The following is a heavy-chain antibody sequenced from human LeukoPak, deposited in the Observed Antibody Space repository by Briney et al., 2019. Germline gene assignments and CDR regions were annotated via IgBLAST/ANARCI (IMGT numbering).Heavy chain of an antibody. CDR2: IYNSETT. D-gene: IGHD5-18*01. V-gene: IGHV4-59*08. CDR1: RGSISSCY. Sequence: PSETLSLTCAVLRGSISSCYWSWIRQPPGKGVEWIGYIYNSETTNYNPSLKSRVTISVDTSKNQFSLKLSSVTAADTAVYHCARSGYSYGSGGFDVWGQGTMVTVSS. CDR3: ARSGYSYGSGGFDV. J-gene: IGHJ3*01.